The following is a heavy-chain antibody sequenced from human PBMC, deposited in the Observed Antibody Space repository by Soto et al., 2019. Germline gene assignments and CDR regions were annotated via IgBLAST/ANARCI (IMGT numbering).Heavy chain of an antibody. Sequence: GGSWRLSWAASGLTARTNYMSGSRQPPGKGLEWVSVIYSGGSTYYADSVKGRFTISRHNSKNTLYLQMNSLRAEDTAVYYCARVLGYCSGGSCYGLSAFDIWGQGTMVTVS. CDR2: IYSGGST. J-gene: IGHJ3*02. CDR1: GLTARTNY. V-gene: IGHV3-53*04. D-gene: IGHD2-15*01. CDR3: ARVLGYCSGGSCYGLSAFDI.